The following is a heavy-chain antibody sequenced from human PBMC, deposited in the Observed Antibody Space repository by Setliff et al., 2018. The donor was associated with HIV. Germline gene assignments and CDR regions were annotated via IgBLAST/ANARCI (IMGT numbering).Heavy chain of an antibody. CDR3: AREGRRYYGSGSPYFDY. D-gene: IGHD3-10*01. CDR2: IYTSGSA. CDR1: GVSISSGTYY. J-gene: IGHJ4*02. Sequence: SETLSLTCTVPGVSISSGTYYWSWIRQPAGKALEWIGRIYTSGSANSNPSLKSRVTISVDTSKNQFSLKLSSVTAADTAVYYCAREGRRYYGSGSPYFDYWGQGTLVTVSS. V-gene: IGHV4-61*02.